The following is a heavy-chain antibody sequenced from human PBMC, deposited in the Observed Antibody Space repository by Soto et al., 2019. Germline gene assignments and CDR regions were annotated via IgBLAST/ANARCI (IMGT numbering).Heavy chain of an antibody. J-gene: IGHJ5*02. D-gene: IGHD3-10*02. CDR2: INPTSST. CDR3: AKDQLYIRGVIHNWFDP. CDR1: GYTFTSYY. Sequence: ASVKVSFKASGYTFTSYYIHLVRQAPGQGLEWMGIINPTSSTSYAQKFQGRVTMTRDTSTSTVYMELNSLRAEDTAVYYCAKDQLYIRGVIHNWFDPWGQGTLVTVSS. V-gene: IGHV1-46*01.